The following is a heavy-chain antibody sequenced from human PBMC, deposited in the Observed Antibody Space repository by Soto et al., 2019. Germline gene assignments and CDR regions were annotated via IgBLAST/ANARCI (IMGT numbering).Heavy chain of an antibody. J-gene: IGHJ5*02. CDR3: ARGSLNYDILTGYYNGAWFDP. V-gene: IGHV4-31*03. D-gene: IGHD3-9*01. CDR1: GGSISSGGYY. Sequence: SETLSLTCTVSGGSISSGGYYWSWIRQHPGKGLEWIGYIYYSGSTYYNPSLKSRVTISVDTSKNQLSLKLSSVTAADTAVYYCARGSLNYDILTGYYNGAWFDPWGQGTLVTVSS. CDR2: IYYSGST.